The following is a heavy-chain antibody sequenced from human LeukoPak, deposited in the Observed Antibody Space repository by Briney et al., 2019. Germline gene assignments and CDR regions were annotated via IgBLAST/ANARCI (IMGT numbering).Heavy chain of an antibody. J-gene: IGHJ4*02. V-gene: IGHV3-30-3*01. CDR2: ISYDGSNK. CDR3: ARGRSGYYYPN. Sequence: GRSLRLSCAASGFTFSSYAMHWVRQAPGKGLEWVAVISYDGSNKYYADSVKGRFTISIDNSKNTLYLQMNSLRAEDTAVYYCARGRSGYYYPNWGQGTLVTVSS. CDR1: GFTFSSYA. D-gene: IGHD3-22*01.